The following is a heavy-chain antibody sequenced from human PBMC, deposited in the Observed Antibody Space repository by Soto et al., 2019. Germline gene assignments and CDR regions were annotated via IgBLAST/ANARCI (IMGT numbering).Heavy chain of an antibody. CDR3: AMGDSSGYYFDSFDI. D-gene: IGHD3-22*01. CDR1: GGCICSSSYY. V-gene: IGHV4-39*01. J-gene: IGHJ3*02. CDR2: IYYSGST. Sequence: SETLSLTCTVSGGCICSSSYYWGWIRHHPGKGLEWIGSIYYSGSTYYNPSLKSRVTISVDTSKSQFSLKLSSVTAADTAVYYFAMGDSSGYYFDSFDIWAQGTMVTVSS.